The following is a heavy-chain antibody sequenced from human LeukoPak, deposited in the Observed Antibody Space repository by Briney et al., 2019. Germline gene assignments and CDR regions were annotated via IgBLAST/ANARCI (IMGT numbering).Heavy chain of an antibody. CDR3: ARWGGLVDWGAGAY. CDR2: ISYDGSNK. Sequence: GGSLRLSCAASGFTFSSYAMHWVRQAPGKGLEWVAVISYDGSNKYYADSVNGRFTISRDNPKNTLYLQMNSLRAEDTAVYYCARWGGLVDWGAGAYRGQGTLVTVSS. J-gene: IGHJ4*02. CDR1: GFTFSSYA. V-gene: IGHV3-30*04. D-gene: IGHD3/OR15-3a*01.